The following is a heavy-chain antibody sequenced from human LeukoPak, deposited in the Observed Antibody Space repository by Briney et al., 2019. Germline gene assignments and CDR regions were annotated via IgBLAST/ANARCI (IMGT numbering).Heavy chain of an antibody. CDR1: GFTFSSYA. CDR3: ARERDAKSIAALRNYFDY. D-gene: IGHD6-6*01. CDR2: ISYDGSNK. Sequence: GGSLRLSCAASGFTFSSYAMHWVRQAPGKGLEWVAVISYDGSNKYYADSVKGRFTISRDNSKNTLYLQMNSLRAEETAVYYCARERDAKSIAALRNYFDYWGQGTLVTVSS. J-gene: IGHJ4*02. V-gene: IGHV3-30-3*01.